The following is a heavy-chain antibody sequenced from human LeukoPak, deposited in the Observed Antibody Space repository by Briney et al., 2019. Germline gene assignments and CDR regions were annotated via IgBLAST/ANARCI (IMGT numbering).Heavy chain of an antibody. Sequence: ASVKVSCKASGYTFTSYDINWVRQDTGQGLEWMGWMNPNSGNTGYAQKFQGRVTITRNTSISTAYMELSSLRSEDTAVYYCARHYDSSGYYAFDIWGQGTMVTVSS. CDR3: ARHYDSSGYYAFDI. V-gene: IGHV1-8*03. CDR1: GYTFTSYD. CDR2: MNPNSGNT. J-gene: IGHJ3*02. D-gene: IGHD3-22*01.